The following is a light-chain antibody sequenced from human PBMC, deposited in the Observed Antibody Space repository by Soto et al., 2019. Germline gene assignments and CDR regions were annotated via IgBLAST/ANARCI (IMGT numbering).Light chain of an antibody. V-gene: IGLV1-40*01. J-gene: IGLJ1*01. CDR3: QSYDSSLSAYYV. Sequence: VLTQPPSVSGAPGQRVTISCTGSSSNIGAGYDVHWYQQLPGTAPKLPIYGNSNRPSGVPDRFSGSKSGTSASLAITGLQAEDEADYYCQSYDSSLSAYYVFGTGTKVTVL. CDR2: GNS. CDR1: SSNIGAGYD.